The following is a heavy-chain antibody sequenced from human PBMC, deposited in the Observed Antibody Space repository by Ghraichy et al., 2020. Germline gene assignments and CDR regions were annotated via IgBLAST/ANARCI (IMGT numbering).Heavy chain of an antibody. D-gene: IGHD3/OR15-3a*01. CDR2: IKSKTDGGTT. CDR1: GFTFSNAW. Sequence: GGSLRLSCAASGFTFSNAWMSWVRQAPGKGLEWVGRIKSKTDGGTTDYAAPVKGRFTISRDDSKNTLYLQMNSLKTEDTAVYYCTTDWTESWYWYFDLWGRGTLVTVSS. CDR3: TTDWTESWYWYFDL. J-gene: IGHJ2*01. V-gene: IGHV3-15*01.